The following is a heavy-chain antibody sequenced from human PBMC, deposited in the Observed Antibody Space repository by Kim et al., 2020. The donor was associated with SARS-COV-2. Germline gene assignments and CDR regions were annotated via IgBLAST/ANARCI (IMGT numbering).Heavy chain of an antibody. J-gene: IGHJ4*02. CDR2: IDADNGKT. Sequence: ASVKVSCKASGYTFSSYAFHWVRQAPGQGLEWMGWIDADNGKTKYSQNFQGRVTLTRDTSATTAYMELSSLSSEDTAVYYCARSEDYWGQGTLVTVPS. CDR3: ARSEDY. CDR1: GYTFSSYA. V-gene: IGHV1-3*01.